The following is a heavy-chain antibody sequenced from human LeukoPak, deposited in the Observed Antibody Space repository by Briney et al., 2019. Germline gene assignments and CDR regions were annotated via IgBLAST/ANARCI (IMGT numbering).Heavy chain of an antibody. V-gene: IGHV3-9*01. Sequence: GGSLRLSCAASGFTFDDYAMHWVRQAPGKGLEWVSGISWNSGSIGYADSVKGRFTISRDNAKNSLYLQMNSLRAEDTAVYYCARDASSDQLPGFDYWGQGTLVTVSS. CDR3: ARDASSDQLPGFDY. CDR2: ISWNSGSI. J-gene: IGHJ4*02. CDR1: GFTFDDYA. D-gene: IGHD6-19*01.